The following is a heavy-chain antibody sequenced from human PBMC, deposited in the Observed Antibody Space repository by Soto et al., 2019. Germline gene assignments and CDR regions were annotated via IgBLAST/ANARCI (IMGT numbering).Heavy chain of an antibody. J-gene: IGHJ5*02. Sequence: SETLSLTCTVSGASISGFYWSWIRKSAGKGLEWIGRIYATGTTDYNPSLKSRVMMSVDTSKKQFSLKLRSVTAADTAVYYCVRDGSKTLRDWFDPWGQGISVTVS. V-gene: IGHV4-4*07. CDR2: IYATGTT. D-gene: IGHD2-2*03. CDR3: VRDGSKTLRDWFDP. CDR1: GASISGFY.